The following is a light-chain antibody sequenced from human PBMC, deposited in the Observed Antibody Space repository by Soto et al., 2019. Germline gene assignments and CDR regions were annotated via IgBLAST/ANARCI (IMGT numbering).Light chain of an antibody. CDR1: ESLSSTF. Sequence: EIVLTQSPGTLSLSPGERATLSCRASESLSSTFFGWYQQKAGQAPRLLISDAFTRATGIPDRFSGSGSVTHFTLTSSGVEPEDAAVYYCQQYGNSPLTVGQGTRLEIK. CDR3: QQYGNSPLT. V-gene: IGKV3-20*01. CDR2: DAF. J-gene: IGKJ5*01.